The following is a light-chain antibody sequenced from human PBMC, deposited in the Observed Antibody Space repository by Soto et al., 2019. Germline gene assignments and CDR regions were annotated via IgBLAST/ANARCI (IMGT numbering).Light chain of an antibody. CDR3: SSYTSSNKLV. V-gene: IGLV2-14*01. CDR2: EVS. J-gene: IGLJ1*01. Sequence: QSALTQPASVSGSPGQSITISCTGTSSDVGGYDWVSWYQHHPGKAPKLMIYEVSNRPSGVSNRFSGSKSGNTASLTISGLQAEDEADYYCSSYTSSNKLVFGTGTKLTVL. CDR1: SSDVGGYDW.